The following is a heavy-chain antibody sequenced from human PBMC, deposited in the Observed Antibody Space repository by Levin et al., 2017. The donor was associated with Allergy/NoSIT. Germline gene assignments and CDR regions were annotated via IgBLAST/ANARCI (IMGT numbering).Heavy chain of an antibody. CDR1: GGSVSVSSGTYY. D-gene: IGHD3-10*01. V-gene: IGHV4-61*01. Sequence: GSLRLSCTVSGGSVSVSSGTYYWNWIRQPPGKGLEWIGYIYSSGRTKYNPSLKSRVSISVDTSKNQFSLKLSSLTAADTAVYFCARGEYYYGSGNWFDPWGQGTLVTVSS. CDR3: ARGEYYYGSGNWFDP. J-gene: IGHJ5*02. CDR2: IYSSGRT.